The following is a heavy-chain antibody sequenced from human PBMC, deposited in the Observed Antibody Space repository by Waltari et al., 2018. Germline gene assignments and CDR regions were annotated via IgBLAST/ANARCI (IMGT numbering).Heavy chain of an antibody. V-gene: IGHV3-7*01. CDR2: IKQEGSEK. CDR1: GFTFSNYW. Sequence: EVQLVESGGGLVQPGGSLRLSCAASGFTFSNYWMSWVRQAPGKGLEWVANIKQEGSEKYYVDSVKGRFTISRDNAKNSLYLQMNSLRAEETAVYYCGSGSLGANWGQGTLVTVSS. D-gene: IGHD3-10*01. CDR3: GSGSLGAN. J-gene: IGHJ4*02.